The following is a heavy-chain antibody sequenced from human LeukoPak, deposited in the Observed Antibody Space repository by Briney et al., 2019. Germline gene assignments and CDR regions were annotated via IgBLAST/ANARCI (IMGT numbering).Heavy chain of an antibody. V-gene: IGHV4-61*01. CDR2: IYYSGST. J-gene: IGHJ6*04. CDR1: GGSVSSGSYY. Sequence: SETLSLTCTVSGGSVSSGSYYWSWIRQPPGKGLEWIGYIYYSGSTNYNPSLKSRVTISADTSKNQFSLKLSSVTAADTAVYYCAREAPLLPAAAPRPGYYYGMDVWGKGTTVTVSS. CDR3: AREAPLLPAAAPRPGYYYGMDV. D-gene: IGHD2-2*01.